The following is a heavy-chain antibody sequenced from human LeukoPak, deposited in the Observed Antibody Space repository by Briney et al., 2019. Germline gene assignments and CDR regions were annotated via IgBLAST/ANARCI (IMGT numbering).Heavy chain of an antibody. D-gene: IGHD5-12*01. CDR2: ISGRGGRI. Sequence: GGSLRLSCAASGFTFSSYGMSWVRQAPGKGLEWVSRISGRGGRIYYADSVKGRFTISRDNSKNTLSLQMNSLRTEDTAVYYCARADIVAPIWTRYFDLWGRGTLVTVSS. CDR1: GFTFSSYG. V-gene: IGHV3-23*01. J-gene: IGHJ2*01. CDR3: ARADIVAPIWTRYFDL.